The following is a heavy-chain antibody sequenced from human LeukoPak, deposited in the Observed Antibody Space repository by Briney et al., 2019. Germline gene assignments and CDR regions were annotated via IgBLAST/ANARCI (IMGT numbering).Heavy chain of an antibody. V-gene: IGHV1-69*05. CDR2: IIPIFGTA. J-gene: IGHJ3*02. Sequence: SSVKVSCKASGGTFSSYAISWVRQAPGQGLEWMGRIIPIFGTANYAQHFQGRVTITTDESTSTAYMELSSLRSEDTAGYYCARASYDFWSGYYIGNAFDIWGQGTMVTVSS. D-gene: IGHD3-3*01. CDR3: ARASYDFWSGYYIGNAFDI. CDR1: GGTFSSYA.